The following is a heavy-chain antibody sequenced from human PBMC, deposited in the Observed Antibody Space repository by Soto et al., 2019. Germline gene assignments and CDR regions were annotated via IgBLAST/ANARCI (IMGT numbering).Heavy chain of an antibody. CDR1: GFTLSNFW. D-gene: IGHD3-3*01. V-gene: IGHV3-74*01. Sequence: EVQLVESGGGLVQPGGSLRLSCAASGFTLSNFWMHWVRQVPGKALVWVSRINDDGSRTKYADSVEGRLTISRDNAKNTLYLQMDSLRVEDTAVYYCVRDHHDYDFWSGNPRGYFDLWGRGTLVTVSS. CDR2: INDDGSRT. J-gene: IGHJ2*01. CDR3: VRDHHDYDFWSGNPRGYFDL.